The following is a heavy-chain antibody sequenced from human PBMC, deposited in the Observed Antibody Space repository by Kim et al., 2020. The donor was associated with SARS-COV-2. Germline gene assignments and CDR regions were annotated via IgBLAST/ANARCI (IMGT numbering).Heavy chain of an antibody. Sequence: GGSLRLSCAASGFTFSSYGMHWVRQAPGKGLEWVSVITCDGSNKYYADSVKGRFTISRDNSKNTLYLQMNSLRAEDTAVYYCAALSFGWIQYDIDYWGQGTLLTASA. CDR3: AALSFGWIQYDIDY. V-gene: IGHV3-30*03. CDR1: GFTFSSYG. D-gene: IGHD5-18*01. J-gene: IGHJ4*02. CDR2: ITCDGSNK.